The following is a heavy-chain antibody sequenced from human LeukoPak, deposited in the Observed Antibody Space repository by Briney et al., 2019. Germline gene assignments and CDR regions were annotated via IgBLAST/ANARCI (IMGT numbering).Heavy chain of an antibody. CDR2: ISAYNGNT. D-gene: IGHD6-13*01. J-gene: IGHJ6*02. CDR3: ARDTTNIAAAGKGGNYYYGMDV. CDR1: GYTFTSYG. V-gene: IGHV1-18*01. Sequence: ASVKVSCKASGYTFTSYGISWVRQAPGQGLEWMGWISAYNGNTNYAQKLQGRVTMTTDTSTSTAYMELRSLRSEDTAVYYCARDTTNIAAAGKGGNYYYGMDVWGQGTTVTVSS.